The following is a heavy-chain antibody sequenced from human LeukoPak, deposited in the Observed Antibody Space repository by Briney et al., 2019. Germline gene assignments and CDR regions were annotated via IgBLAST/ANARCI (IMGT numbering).Heavy chain of an antibody. J-gene: IGHJ6*02. CDR3: AREGDYYDMDV. V-gene: IGHV3-66*01. CDR1: GFTVSSNY. Sequence: GGSLRLSCAASGFTVSSNYMNWVRQAPGKGLEWVSVIYSGGSTSYADSVKGRFTISRDNSGNTLYLQMNSLRAEDTAVYYCAREGDYYDMDVWGQGTTVTVSS. CDR2: IYSGGST.